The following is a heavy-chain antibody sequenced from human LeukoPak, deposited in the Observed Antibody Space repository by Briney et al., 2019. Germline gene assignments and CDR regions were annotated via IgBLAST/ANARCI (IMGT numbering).Heavy chain of an antibody. J-gene: IGHJ4*02. V-gene: IGHV7-4-1*02. CDR1: GYTFTTYD. D-gene: IGHD2-15*01. Sequence: ASVKVSCKASGYTFTTYDMNWLRQAPGQGLEWMGWINTKTGNPTYAPAFTGRFVFSLDTSVTTTYLEINSLEAVDTAVYYCARGPGATPLDYWGQGTLVTVSS. CDR3: ARGPGATPLDY. CDR2: INTKTGNP.